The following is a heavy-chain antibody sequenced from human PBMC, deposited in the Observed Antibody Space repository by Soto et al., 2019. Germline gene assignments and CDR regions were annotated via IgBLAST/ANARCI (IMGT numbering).Heavy chain of an antibody. V-gene: IGHV3-64D*08. Sequence: PGGSLRLSCSASGFTFSNYAMHWVRQAPGKGLEFASAISSNGGGTYYADSVKGRFTISRDNSKNTVYLQMSSLRAEDTAMYYCWAEVRGSFFVATRTPYWGQGTLVTVSS. J-gene: IGHJ4*02. CDR2: ISSNGGGT. D-gene: IGHD5-12*01. CDR3: WAEVRGSFFVATRTPY. CDR1: GFTFSNYA.